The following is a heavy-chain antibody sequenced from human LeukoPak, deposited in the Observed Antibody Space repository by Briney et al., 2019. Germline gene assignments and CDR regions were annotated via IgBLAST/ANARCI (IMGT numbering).Heavy chain of an antibody. CDR1: GFTFSSYW. D-gene: IGHD6-13*01. V-gene: IGHV3-7*02. CDR2: IKEDGSER. CDR3: ATVSSSWGAFDY. J-gene: IGHJ4*02. Sequence: PGGSLRLSCAASGFTFSSYWMSWVRQAPRKGLEWVANIKEDGSERYYVDSVKGRFTISRDNAKNSLYLQMNSLRAEDTAVYYCATVSSSWGAFDYRGQGTLVTVSS.